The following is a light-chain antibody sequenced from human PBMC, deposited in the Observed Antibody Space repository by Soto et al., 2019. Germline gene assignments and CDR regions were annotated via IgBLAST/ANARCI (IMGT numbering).Light chain of an antibody. Sequence: EVVLTQSPVTLSLSPGERATLSCRASQSFRGLLAWYQQKPGQAPRLLIYDAYNRATGIPPRFSGSGSGTDLTPTISSLEPEDSAVYYCQQRHMWPITFGQGTRLEIK. CDR1: QSFRGL. CDR3: QQRHMWPIT. V-gene: IGKV3-11*01. CDR2: DAY. J-gene: IGKJ5*01.